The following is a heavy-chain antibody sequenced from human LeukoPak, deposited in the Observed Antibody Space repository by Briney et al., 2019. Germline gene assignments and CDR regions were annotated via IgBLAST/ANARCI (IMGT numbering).Heavy chain of an antibody. CDR1: GGSISSFY. CDR3: ARIMFSGDYDAFDI. Sequence: PSETLSLTCTVSGGSISSFYWSWIRQPAGEGLEWIGRIYTSGSTNYNPSLKSRVTISVDTSKNQFSLKLSSVTAADTAVYYCARIMFSGDYDAFDIWGQGTMVTVSS. CDR2: IYTSGST. J-gene: IGHJ3*02. V-gene: IGHV4-4*07. D-gene: IGHD5-12*01.